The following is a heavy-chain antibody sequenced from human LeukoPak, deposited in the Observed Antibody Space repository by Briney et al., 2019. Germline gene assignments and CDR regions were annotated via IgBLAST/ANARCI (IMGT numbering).Heavy chain of an antibody. CDR2: IYYSGST. J-gene: IGHJ4*02. V-gene: IGHV4-39*01. Sequence: SETLSLTCTVSGGSISSSSYYWGWIRQPPGKGLEWIGSIYYSGSTYYNPSLKSRVTISVDTSKNQFSLKLSSVTAADTAAYYCASTTGGDGYNWSLSRKYYFDYWGQGTLVTVSS. D-gene: IGHD5-24*01. CDR3: ASTTGGDGYNWSLSRKYYFDY. CDR1: GGSISSSSYY.